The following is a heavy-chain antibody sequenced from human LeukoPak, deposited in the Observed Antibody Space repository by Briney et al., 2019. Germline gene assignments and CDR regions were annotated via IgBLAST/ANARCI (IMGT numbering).Heavy chain of an antibody. J-gene: IGHJ2*01. D-gene: IGHD5-18*01. Sequence: PSETLSLTCTVSGGSISSGGYYWSWIRQHPGKGLEWIGYIYYSGSTYYNPSLKSRVTISVDTSKNQFSLKLSSVTAADTAVYYCARGLGTAMVQRYFDLWGRGTLVTVSS. V-gene: IGHV4-31*03. CDR1: GGSISSGGYY. CDR3: ARGLGTAMVQRYFDL. CDR2: IYYSGST.